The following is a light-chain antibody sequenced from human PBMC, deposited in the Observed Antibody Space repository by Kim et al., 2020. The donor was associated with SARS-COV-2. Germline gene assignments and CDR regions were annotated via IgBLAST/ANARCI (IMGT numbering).Light chain of an antibody. Sequence: GQRVTNSCSGSSSNLGRNYVYWYQQLPGTAPKLLIYRDNQRPSGVPDRFSGSKSGTSASLAISGLRSEDEADYYCTAWDDSLSGRVFGGGTQLTVL. CDR3: TAWDDSLSGRV. CDR2: RDN. V-gene: IGLV1-47*01. CDR1: SSNLGRNY. J-gene: IGLJ3*02.